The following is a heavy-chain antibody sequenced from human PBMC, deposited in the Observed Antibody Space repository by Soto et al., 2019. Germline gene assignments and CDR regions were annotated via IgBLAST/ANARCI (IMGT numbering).Heavy chain of an antibody. Sequence: QITLKESGPPVVKPTQTLTLTCTFSGFSLSTSGVGVGWIRQPPGKALEWLAVIYWDDDKRYRTALKSRLTIPKDTSKNQVVLTMTNMDPVDTATYYCAHRRPNGELDYWGQGTLVTVSS. CDR3: AHRRPNGELDY. CDR2: IYWDDDK. D-gene: IGHD4-17*01. CDR1: GFSLSTSGVG. V-gene: IGHV2-5*02. J-gene: IGHJ4*02.